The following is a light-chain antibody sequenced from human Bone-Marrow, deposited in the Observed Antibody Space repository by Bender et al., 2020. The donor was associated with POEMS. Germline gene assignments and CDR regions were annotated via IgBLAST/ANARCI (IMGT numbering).Light chain of an antibody. Sequence: QSALSQPPSASGSPGQSVTISCTGTRSDIGVYNHVSWYQQHPGKAPKLILYEVTKRPSGVPDRFSGSKSGTSASLAISGLQSEDEADYYCVAWDASLNGPVFGGGTKLTVL. V-gene: IGLV2-8*01. CDR2: EVT. J-gene: IGLJ2*01. CDR3: VAWDASLNGPV. CDR1: RSDIGVYNH.